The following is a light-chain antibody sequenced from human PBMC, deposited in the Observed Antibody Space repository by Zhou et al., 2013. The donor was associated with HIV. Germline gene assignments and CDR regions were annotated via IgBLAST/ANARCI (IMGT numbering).Light chain of an antibody. Sequence: DIQLTQSPSFLSASVGDRVTITCRASQGISSYLAWYQQKPGKAPKLLIYEASTLQSGVPSRFSGSGSGTEFTLTISSLQPEDFATYYCQQYNSYSPYTFGQGTKLEIK. CDR1: QGISSY. CDR3: QQYNSYSPYT. CDR2: EAS. J-gene: IGKJ2*01. V-gene: IGKV1-9*01.